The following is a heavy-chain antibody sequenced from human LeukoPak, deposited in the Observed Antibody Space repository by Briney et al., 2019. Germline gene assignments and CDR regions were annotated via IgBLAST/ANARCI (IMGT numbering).Heavy chain of an antibody. CDR1: RFTFSNYG. CDR2: IKPKTDGETT. CDR3: ITPLPYSAQ. Sequence: GGSLRLSCAASRFTFSNYGVNWVRQAPGKGLEWVGRIKPKTDGETTEYAAPVKGRFSISRDDSKNMLYLQMNSLKTEDTAVYYCITPLPYSAQGGQGTLVTVSS. D-gene: IGHD2-21*01. V-gene: IGHV3-15*07. J-gene: IGHJ4*02.